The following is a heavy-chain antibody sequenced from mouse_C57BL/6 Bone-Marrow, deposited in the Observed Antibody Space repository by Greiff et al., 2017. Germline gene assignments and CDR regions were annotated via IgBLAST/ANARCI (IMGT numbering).Heavy chain of an antibody. CDR1: GFTFSDFY. Sequence: EVKLVESGGGLVQSGRSLRLSCATSGFTFSDFYMEWVRQAPGKGLEWIAASRTKANDYTSEHSASVKGRFIVSRDTSQSILYLQMNALRAEDTAIDYCARDTYGYDDAMDDWGQGTSVTVSS. CDR3: ARDTYGYDDAMDD. D-gene: IGHD2-2*01. V-gene: IGHV7-1*01. J-gene: IGHJ4*01. CDR2: SRTKANDYTS.